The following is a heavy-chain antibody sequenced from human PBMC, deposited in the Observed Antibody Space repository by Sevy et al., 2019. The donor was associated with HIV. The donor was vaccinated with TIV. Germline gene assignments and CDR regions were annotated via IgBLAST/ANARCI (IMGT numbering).Heavy chain of an antibody. CDR1: GFTFSSYW. V-gene: IGHV3-74*01. J-gene: IGHJ4*02. Sequence: GGSLRLSCAASGFTFSSYWMHWVRQAPGKGLVWVSRINSDGTSTSYADSVKGRFTISRDNAKNTVFLKVNRLRAEDTATYYCARPSRRAPTGAFDSWGQGTLVTVSA. CDR2: INSDGTST. D-gene: IGHD7-27*01. CDR3: ARPSRRAPTGAFDS.